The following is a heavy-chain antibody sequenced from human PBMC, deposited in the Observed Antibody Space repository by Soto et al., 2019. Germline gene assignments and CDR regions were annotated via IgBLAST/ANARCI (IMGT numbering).Heavy chain of an antibody. V-gene: IGHV4-59*01. CDR1: GGSISSYY. D-gene: IGHD1-7*01. CDR2: IYYSGST. Sequence: QVQLQESGPGLVKPSETLSLTCTVSGGSISSYYWSWIRQPPGKGLEWIGYIYYSGSTNYNPSLKSRVTLSVDTSKNQFALKLSSVTAADKDVYYCARGEYGTPIFSHFDYWGQGTLVTVSS. J-gene: IGHJ4*02. CDR3: ARGEYGTPIFSHFDY.